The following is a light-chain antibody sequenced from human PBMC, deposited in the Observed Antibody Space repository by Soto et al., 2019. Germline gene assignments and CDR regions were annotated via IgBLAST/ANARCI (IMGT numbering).Light chain of an antibody. CDR1: SSDIGGYNF. CDR3: SSYGGSNIPYV. Sequence: QSVLTQPPSASGSPGQSVTISCTGTSSDIGGYNFVSWYQHHPGKAPKLMIYEVTKRPSGVPDRFSGSKSGNTASLTVSGLQAEDEADYYCSSYGGSNIPYVFGTGTQLPS. V-gene: IGLV2-8*01. CDR2: EVT. J-gene: IGLJ1*01.